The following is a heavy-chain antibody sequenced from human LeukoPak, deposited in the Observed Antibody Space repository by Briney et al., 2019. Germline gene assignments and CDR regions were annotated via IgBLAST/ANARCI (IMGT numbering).Heavy chain of an antibody. Sequence: PSETLSLTCTGSGGSISSSSYYWGWIRQPPGKGLEWIGSIYYSGSTYYNPSLKSRVTISVDTSKNQFSLKLSSVTAADTAVYYCARQGGPQYYDILTGYYTEYYFDYWGQGTLVTVSS. CDR1: GGSISSSSYY. CDR3: ARQGGPQYYDILTGYYTEYYFDY. CDR2: IYYSGST. V-gene: IGHV4-39*01. J-gene: IGHJ4*02. D-gene: IGHD3-9*01.